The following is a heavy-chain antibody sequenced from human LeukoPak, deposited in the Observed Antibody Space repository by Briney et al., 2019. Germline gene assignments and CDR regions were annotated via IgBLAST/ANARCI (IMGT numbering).Heavy chain of an antibody. Sequence: SETLSLTCAVYGGSFSGYYWSWIRQPPGKGLECIGEINHSGSTNYNPSLKSRVTISVDTSKNQFSLKLSSVTAADTAVYYCARAMAAPYFYYGMDVWGKGTTVTVSS. CDR1: GGSFSGYY. CDR2: INHSGST. V-gene: IGHV4-34*01. CDR3: ARAMAAPYFYYGMDV. D-gene: IGHD5-24*01. J-gene: IGHJ6*04.